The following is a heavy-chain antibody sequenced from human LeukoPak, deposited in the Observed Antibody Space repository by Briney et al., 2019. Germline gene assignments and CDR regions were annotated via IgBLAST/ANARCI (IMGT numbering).Heavy chain of an antibody. CDR3: AKVGYYYDSSGYYYFDY. CDR2: ISGSGGST. Sequence: PGGSLRLSCAASGFTFSSYAMSWVRQAPGKGLEWVSAISGSGGSTYYADSVKGRFTISRDNSKNTLYLQMNSLRAEDTAVHYCAKVGYYYDSSGYYYFDYWGQGTLVTVSS. V-gene: IGHV3-23*01. J-gene: IGHJ4*02. D-gene: IGHD3-22*01. CDR1: GFTFSSYA.